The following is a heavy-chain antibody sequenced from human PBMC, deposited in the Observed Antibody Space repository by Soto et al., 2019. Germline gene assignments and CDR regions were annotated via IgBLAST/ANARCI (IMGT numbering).Heavy chain of an antibody. CDR3: ATAHNSGWYFFDY. J-gene: IGHJ4*02. D-gene: IGHD6-19*01. V-gene: IGHV1-69*06. Sequence: SVKVSCKASGGTFSSYAISWVRQAPGQGLEWMGGIIPIFGTANYAETSQGRVTITADTSTGTAYMEVSSLRSDDTAVFYCATAHNSGWYFFDYWGPGTLVTVSS. CDR1: GGTFSSYA. CDR2: IIPIFGTA.